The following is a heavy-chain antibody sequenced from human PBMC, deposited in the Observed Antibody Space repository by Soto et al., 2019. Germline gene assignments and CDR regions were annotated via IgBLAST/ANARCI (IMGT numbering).Heavy chain of an antibody. CDR1: GFTFSDYG. CDR3: ARSVAVAGLDY. CDR2: ISYDGNKK. Sequence: QVQLVESGGGVVQPGKSLRLSCAASGFTFSDYGMHWVRQAPGKGPEWLAVISYDGNKKYYRDSVKGRFSISRDTSNNTVHLQMNSLRPEDTAVYYCARSVAVAGLDYWGQGSLVTVSS. J-gene: IGHJ4*02. D-gene: IGHD6-19*01. V-gene: IGHV3-30*03.